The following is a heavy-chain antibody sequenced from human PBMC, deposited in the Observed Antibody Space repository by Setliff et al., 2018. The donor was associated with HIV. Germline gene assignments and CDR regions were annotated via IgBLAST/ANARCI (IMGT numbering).Heavy chain of an antibody. V-gene: IGHV4-61*10. CDR2: ISATGST. J-gene: IGHJ6*03. Sequence: PSETLSLTCTVSGGIISSDSFFWSWIRQPAGKGLEWIGHISATGSTNYNPSLKSRVTMSLDTSKNQFSLKLSSVTAADTAVYYCARGHMLITYYYYYYMDVWGKGTTVTVSS. CDR3: ARGHMLITYYYYYYMDV. D-gene: IGHD3-10*02. CDR1: GGIISSDSFF.